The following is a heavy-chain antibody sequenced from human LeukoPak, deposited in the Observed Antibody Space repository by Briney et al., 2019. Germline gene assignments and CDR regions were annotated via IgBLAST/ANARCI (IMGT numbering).Heavy chain of an antibody. Sequence: PGGSLRLSCAASGFAFSDYSMNWVRQAPGKGLEWVSSISSSSSTIYYADSVKGRLTISRDNSKNTLYLQMNSLRAEDTAVYYCARVVDHDYGDYYLDYWGQGTLVTVSS. V-gene: IGHV3-48*01. CDR3: ARVVDHDYGDYYLDY. CDR1: GFAFSDYS. D-gene: IGHD4-17*01. CDR2: ISSSSSTI. J-gene: IGHJ4*02.